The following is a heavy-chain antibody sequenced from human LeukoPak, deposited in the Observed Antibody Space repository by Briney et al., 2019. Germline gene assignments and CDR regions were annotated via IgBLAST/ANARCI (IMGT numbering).Heavy chain of an antibody. CDR2: IYYSGST. CDR1: GGSISSYY. V-gene: IGHV4-59*08. D-gene: IGHD3-22*01. J-gene: IGHJ6*02. Sequence: ESSETLPLTCTVSGGSISSYYWSWIRQPPGKGLEWIGYIYYSGSTNYNPSLKSRVTISVDTSKNQFSLKLSSVTAADTAVYYCARQWYYDSSGYPPYYYGMDVWGQGTTVTVSS. CDR3: ARQWYYDSSGYPPYYYGMDV.